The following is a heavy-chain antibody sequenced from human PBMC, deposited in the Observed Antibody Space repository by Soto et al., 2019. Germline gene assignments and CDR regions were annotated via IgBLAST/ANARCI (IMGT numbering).Heavy chain of an antibody. D-gene: IGHD1-26*01. CDR3: ARDGQYSGSYYASFDY. J-gene: IGHJ4*02. Sequence: LRLSCAASGFTFSSYAMSWVRQAPGKGLEWVSAISGSGGSTYYADSVKGRFTISRDNSKNTLYLQMNSLRAEDTAVYYCARDGQYSGSYYASFDYWGQGTLVTVSS. CDR1: GFTFSSYA. V-gene: IGHV3-23*01. CDR2: ISGSGGST.